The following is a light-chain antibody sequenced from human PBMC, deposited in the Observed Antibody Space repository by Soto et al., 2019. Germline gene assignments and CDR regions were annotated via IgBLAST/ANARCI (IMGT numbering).Light chain of an antibody. CDR3: QQYGSSPWA. Sequence: EIVLTQSPGTLSLSPGERATLSCRASQSVSSSYLAWYQQKPGQAPRLLIYGASSRATGIPDRFSGSESGTDFTLTINRLEPEDFAVYYCQQYGSSPWAFGQGT. J-gene: IGKJ1*01. V-gene: IGKV3-20*01. CDR2: GAS. CDR1: QSVSSSY.